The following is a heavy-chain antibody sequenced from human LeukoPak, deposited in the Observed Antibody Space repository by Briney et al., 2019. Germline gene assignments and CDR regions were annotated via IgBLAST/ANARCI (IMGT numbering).Heavy chain of an antibody. CDR3: ARGRYYGSGSYRFGSDAFDI. V-gene: IGHV4-34*01. Sequence: SETLSLTCAVYGGSFSGYYWSWIRQPPGKGLEWIGEINHSGSTNYNPSLKSRVTISVDKSKNQFSLKLSSVTAADTAVYYCARGRYYGSGSYRFGSDAFDIWGQGTMVTVSS. CDR2: INHSGST. D-gene: IGHD3-10*01. CDR1: GGSFSGYY. J-gene: IGHJ3*02.